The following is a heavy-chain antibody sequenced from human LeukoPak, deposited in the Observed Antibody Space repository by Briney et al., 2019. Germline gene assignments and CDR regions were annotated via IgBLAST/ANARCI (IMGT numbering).Heavy chain of an antibody. D-gene: IGHD3-9*01. V-gene: IGHV4-30-2*01. CDR3: AREVYDILTGYSGPFDY. CDR1: GGPISSGGYS. J-gene: IGHJ4*02. CDR2: IYHSGST. Sequence: PSETLSLTCAVSGGPISSGGYSWSWIRQPPGKGLEWIGYIYHSGSTYYNPSLKSRVTISVDRSKNQFSLKLSSVTAADTAVYYCAREVYDILTGYSGPFDYWGQGTLVTVSS.